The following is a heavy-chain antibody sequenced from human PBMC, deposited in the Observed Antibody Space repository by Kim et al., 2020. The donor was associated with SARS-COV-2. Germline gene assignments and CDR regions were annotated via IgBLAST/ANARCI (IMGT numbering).Heavy chain of an antibody. D-gene: IGHD6-13*01. J-gene: IGHJ4*02. Sequence: ASVKVSCKASGYTFTSFDINWVRQATGQGLEWMGWMNPNSGNTDYAQMFQGRVTMTRDTSINTAYMELSSLTSEDTAVYYCAGGRSSSWSGSLSTWGQGTLVTVSS. V-gene: IGHV1-8*01. CDR1: GYTFTSFD. CDR3: AGGRSSSWSGSLST. CDR2: MNPNSGNT.